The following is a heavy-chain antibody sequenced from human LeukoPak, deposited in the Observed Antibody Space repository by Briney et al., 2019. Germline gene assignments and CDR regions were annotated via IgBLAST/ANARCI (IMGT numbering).Heavy chain of an antibody. Sequence: GGSLRLSCAASGFTFSSYAMSWVRQAPGKGLEWVSTISGSSGRTFYADSVKGRFTISRDNSKNTLYVQMNSLRVEDTAVYYCAKGKEPTSSWYGGIDYWGQGTLVTVSS. CDR3: AKGKEPTSSWYGGIDY. CDR1: GFTFSSYA. CDR2: ISGSSGRT. D-gene: IGHD6-13*01. V-gene: IGHV3-23*01. J-gene: IGHJ4*02.